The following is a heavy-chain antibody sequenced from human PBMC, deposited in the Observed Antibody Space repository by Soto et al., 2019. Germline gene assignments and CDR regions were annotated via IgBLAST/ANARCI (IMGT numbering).Heavy chain of an antibody. CDR1: GGSIYRSGYY. CDR3: GKVLVGATGHPDSDS. D-gene: IGHD2-15*01. Sequence: SETLSLTCTVSGGSIYRSGYYWGWIRQPPGRGLEWIGNIDYNGVTYSNPSLKSRVTISSDTSKNQFSLKLTSVTAADAALYYCGKVLVGATGHPDSDSWGPRTLVTVSS. V-gene: IGHV4-39*01. J-gene: IGHJ4*02. CDR2: IDYNGVT.